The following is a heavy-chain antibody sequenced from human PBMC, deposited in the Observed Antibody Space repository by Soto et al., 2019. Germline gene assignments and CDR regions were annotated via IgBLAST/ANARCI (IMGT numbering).Heavy chain of an antibody. CDR3: ARGYCSGGSCYGHYYYYGMDV. CDR2: IIPIFGTA. V-gene: IGHV1-69*13. Sequence: SVKVSCKASGGTFSSYAISWVRQAPGQGLEWMGGIIPIFGTANYAQKFQGRVTITADESTSTAYMELSSLRSEDTAVYYCARGYCSGGSCYGHYYYYGMDVWGQGTTVTVSS. CDR1: GGTFSSYA. J-gene: IGHJ6*02. D-gene: IGHD2-15*01.